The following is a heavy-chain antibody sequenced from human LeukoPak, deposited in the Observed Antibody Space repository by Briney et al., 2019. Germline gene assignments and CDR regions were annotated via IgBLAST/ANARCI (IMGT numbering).Heavy chain of an antibody. Sequence: GGSLRLSCAVSRFTVSSNYMSWVRQAPGKGLEWVSVNYSGGSTYYADSVKGRFTISRDNSKNTLYLQMNSLRTEDTALYYCARETPEDCSSTSWYGENWFDPQGPGTLVTVSS. V-gene: IGHV3-66*02. CDR2: NYSGGST. J-gene: IGHJ5*02. D-gene: IGHD2-2*01. CDR1: RFTVSSNY. CDR3: ARETPEDCSSTSWYGENWFDP.